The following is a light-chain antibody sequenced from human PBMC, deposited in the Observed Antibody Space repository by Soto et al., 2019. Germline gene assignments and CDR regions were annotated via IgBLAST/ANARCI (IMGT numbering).Light chain of an antibody. CDR2: GES. Sequence: EIVMTQSLATLSVSPGERATLSCRASQSVSSDLAWYHQKPGQAPRILIYGESTRATGIPDRFSGSGSGTEFNLTINGLQSEDFAVYYCQQYNNWPRTFGQGTKVDIK. CDR3: QQYNNWPRT. V-gene: IGKV3-15*01. J-gene: IGKJ1*01. CDR1: QSVSSD.